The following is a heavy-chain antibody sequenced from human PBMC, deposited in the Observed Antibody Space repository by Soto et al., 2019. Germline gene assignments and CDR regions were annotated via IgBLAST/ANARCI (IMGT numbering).Heavy chain of an antibody. D-gene: IGHD3-16*01. Sequence: SQTLSLTCTVSGGSISSYYWSWIRQPPGKGLEWIGYIYYSGSTNYNPSLKSPVTISVDTSKNQFSLKLSAVTAADTAVYYCARRGMITSLGSYFDYWGQGTLVTVSS. CDR2: IYYSGST. V-gene: IGHV4-59*08. CDR3: ARRGMITSLGSYFDY. CDR1: GGSISSYY. J-gene: IGHJ4*02.